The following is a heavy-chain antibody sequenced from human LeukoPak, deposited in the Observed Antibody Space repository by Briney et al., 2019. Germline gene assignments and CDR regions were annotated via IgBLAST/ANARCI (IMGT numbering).Heavy chain of an antibody. D-gene: IGHD2-8*01. CDR3: ARHGRMVIMSKFSTGIDQ. CDR1: DGSTSNYF. V-gene: IGHV4-59*08. CDR2: IYYTGMT. Sequence: SETLSLTCTVPDGSTSNYFWSWIRQPPGKGLEWIGYIYYTGMTNSNPSLKSRVTISMDTSKNQFSLNLRSVTAADTAIYYCARHGRMVIMSKFSTGIDQWGQGTWVTVSS. J-gene: IGHJ4*02.